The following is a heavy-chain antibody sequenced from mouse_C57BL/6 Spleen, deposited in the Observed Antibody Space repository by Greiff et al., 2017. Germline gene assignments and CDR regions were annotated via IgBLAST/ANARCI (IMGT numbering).Heavy chain of an antibody. Sequence: VQLQQSGAELAKPGASVKLSCKASGYTFTSYWMHWVKQRPGQGLEWIGYINPSSGYTKYNQKFKDKATLTADKASSTAYMQLSSLTYEDSADYYCASSDSWFAYWGQGTLVTVSA. CDR1: GYTFTSYW. CDR2: INPSSGYT. CDR3: ASSDSWFAY. J-gene: IGHJ3*01. V-gene: IGHV1-7*01.